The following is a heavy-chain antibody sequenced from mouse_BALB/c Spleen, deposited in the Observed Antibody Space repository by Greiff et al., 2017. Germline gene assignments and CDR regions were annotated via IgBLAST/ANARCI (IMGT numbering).Heavy chain of an antibody. D-gene: IGHD1-2*01. CDR2: INPNNGGT. Sequence: VQLKESGPELVKPGASVKISCKTSGYTFTEYTMHWVKQSHGKSLEWIGGINPNNGGTSYNQKFKGKATLTVDKSSSTAYMELRSLTSEESAVYYCARSNYGYVLFAYWGQGTLVTVAA. CDR1: GYTFTEYT. CDR3: ARSNYGYVLFAY. J-gene: IGHJ3*01. V-gene: IGHV1-18*01.